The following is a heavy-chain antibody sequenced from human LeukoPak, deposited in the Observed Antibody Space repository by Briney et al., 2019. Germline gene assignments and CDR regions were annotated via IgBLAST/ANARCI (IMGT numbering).Heavy chain of an antibody. CDR1: GFTFSNAW. D-gene: IGHD3-16*02. J-gene: IGHJ4*02. CDR2: IKSKTDGGTT. V-gene: IGHV3-15*01. Sequence: GGSLRLSCAASGFTFSNAWMSWVRQAPGKGLEWVGRIKSKTDGGTTDYAAPVKGRFTISRDDSKNTLYLQMNSLKTEDTAVYYCTTGVMITFGGVIVFDYWAREPWSPSPQ. CDR3: TTGVMITFGGVIVFDY.